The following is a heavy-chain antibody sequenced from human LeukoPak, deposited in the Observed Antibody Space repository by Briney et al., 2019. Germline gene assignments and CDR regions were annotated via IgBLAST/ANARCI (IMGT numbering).Heavy chain of an antibody. CDR1: GGSFSGYY. D-gene: IGHD3-9*01. CDR3: ARNGYYDILTGYYPFDY. CDR2: INHSGST. Sequence: SETLSLTCAVYGGSFSGYYWSWIRQPPGKGLEWIGEINHSGSTNYNPSLKSRVTISVDTSQNQFSLKLSSVTAADTAVYYCARNGYYDILTGYYPFDYWGQGTLVTVSS. J-gene: IGHJ4*02. V-gene: IGHV4-34*01.